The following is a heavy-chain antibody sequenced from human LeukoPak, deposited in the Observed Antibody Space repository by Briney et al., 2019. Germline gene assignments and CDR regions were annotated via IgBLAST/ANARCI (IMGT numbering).Heavy chain of an antibody. J-gene: IGHJ4*02. Sequence: SETLSLTCTVSGGSISRSNYYWGWSRQPPGKGLEWIGRIYTSGSTNYNPSLKSRVTMSVDTSKNQFSLKLSSVTAADTAVYYCAREVAAAGDFDYWGQGTLVTVSS. CDR3: AREVAAAGDFDY. V-gene: IGHV4-39*07. CDR2: IYTSGST. CDR1: GGSISRSNYY. D-gene: IGHD6-13*01.